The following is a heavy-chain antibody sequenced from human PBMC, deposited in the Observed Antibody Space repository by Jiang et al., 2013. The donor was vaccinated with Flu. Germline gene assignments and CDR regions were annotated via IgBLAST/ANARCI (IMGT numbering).Heavy chain of an antibody. CDR1: GGTFSSYG. J-gene: IGHJ6*03. D-gene: IGHD2-8*02. V-gene: IGHV1-69*01. CDR2: IIPMLGTS. Sequence: GAEVKKPGSSVKVSCKASGGTFSSYGVSWVRQAPGQGLEWMGGIIPMLGTSHYAQKFQGRVTITADESTSTSYMELSSLISEDTAVYYCARDRYCTGGACRDFYYYYMDVWGKGTTVTVSS. CDR3: ARDRYCTGGACRDFYYYYMDV.